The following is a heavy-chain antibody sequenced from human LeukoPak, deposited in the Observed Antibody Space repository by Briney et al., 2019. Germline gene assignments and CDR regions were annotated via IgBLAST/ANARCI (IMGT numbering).Heavy chain of an antibody. V-gene: IGHV3-48*04. CDR1: GFTFSRDS. CDR2: ISHDSAII. J-gene: IGHJ6*03. CDR3: ARGGGNGLYYYMDV. D-gene: IGHD4-23*01. Sequence: GGSLRLSCAASGFTFSRDSMNWVRQAPGKGLEWISYISHDSAIIYYADSVKGRFTISRDNAKNSLYLQMSSLRAEDTALYHCARGGGNGLYYYMDVWGKGTTVTVSS.